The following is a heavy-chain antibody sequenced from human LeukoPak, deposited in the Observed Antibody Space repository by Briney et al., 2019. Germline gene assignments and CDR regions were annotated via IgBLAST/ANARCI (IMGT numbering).Heavy chain of an antibody. J-gene: IGHJ5*02. Sequence: PSETLSLTCTVSGDSISTYYWSWIRQPAGKGLEWIGRIFTSGSTNYNPSLKSRVTMSLDTSKNQFSLKLSSVTAADTAVYYCARKVLPGNWFDPWGQGALVTVSS. CDR2: IFTSGST. CDR1: GDSISTYY. V-gene: IGHV4-4*07. D-gene: IGHD5/OR15-5a*01. CDR3: ARKVLPGNWFDP.